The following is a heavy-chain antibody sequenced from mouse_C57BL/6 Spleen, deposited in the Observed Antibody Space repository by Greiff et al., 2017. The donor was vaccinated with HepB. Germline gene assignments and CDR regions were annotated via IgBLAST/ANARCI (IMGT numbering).Heavy chain of an antibody. D-gene: IGHD1-1*01. CDR2: ISDGGSYT. J-gene: IGHJ4*01. CDR1: GFTFSSYA. Sequence: DVKLVESGGGLVKPGGSLKLSCAASGFTFSSYAMSWVRQTPEKRLEWVATISDGGSYTYYPDNVKGRFTISRDNAKNNLYMQMSHLKSEDTAMYYCARNDYGSSIYYAMDYWGQGTSVTVSS. CDR3: ARNDYGSSIYYAMDY. V-gene: IGHV5-4*03.